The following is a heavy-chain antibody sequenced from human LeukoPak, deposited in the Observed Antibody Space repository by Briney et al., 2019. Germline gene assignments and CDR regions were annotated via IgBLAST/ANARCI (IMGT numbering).Heavy chain of an antibody. Sequence: SVKVSCKASGGTFRSYAISWVRQAPGQGLEWMGGIIPIFGTANYAQKFQGRVTITAAESTSTAYMELSSLRSEDTAVYYCASLDYDFWFRDAFDIWGQGTMVTVSS. V-gene: IGHV1-69*01. CDR3: ASLDYDFWFRDAFDI. D-gene: IGHD3-3*01. CDR1: GGTFRSYA. J-gene: IGHJ3*02. CDR2: IIPIFGTA.